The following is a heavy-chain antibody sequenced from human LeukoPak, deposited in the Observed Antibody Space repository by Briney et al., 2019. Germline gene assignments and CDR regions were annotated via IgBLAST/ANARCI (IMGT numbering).Heavy chain of an antibody. CDR2: IYYSGST. J-gene: IGHJ4*02. Sequence: PSETLSLTCTVSGGSISSYYWSWIGQPPGKGLEWIGYIYYSGSTNYNPSLKSRVTISVDTSKNQFSLKLSSVTAADTAVYYCARCCRDGYNKGDYWGQGTLVTVSS. CDR3: ARCCRDGYNKGDY. V-gene: IGHV4-59*08. D-gene: IGHD5-24*01. CDR1: GGSISSYY.